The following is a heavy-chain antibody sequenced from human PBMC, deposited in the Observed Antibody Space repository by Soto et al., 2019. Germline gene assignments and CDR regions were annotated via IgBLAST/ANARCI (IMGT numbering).Heavy chain of an antibody. D-gene: IGHD3-3*01. V-gene: IGHV3-30*03. CDR1: GFTFSSYG. CDR3: ARSLWSGYPAYYFDY. J-gene: IGHJ4*02. CDR2: ISYDGSNK. Sequence: QVQLVESGGGVVQPGRSLRLSCAASGFTFSSYGMHWVRQAPGKGLEWVAVISYDGSNKYYADSVKGRFTISRDNSKNALYLQMNSLRAEDTAVYYGARSLWSGYPAYYFDYWGQGTLVTVSS.